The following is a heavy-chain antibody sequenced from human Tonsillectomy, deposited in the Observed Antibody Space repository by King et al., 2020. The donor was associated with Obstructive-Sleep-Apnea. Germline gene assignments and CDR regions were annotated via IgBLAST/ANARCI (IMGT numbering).Heavy chain of an antibody. D-gene: IGHD2-15*01. J-gene: IGHJ3*02. CDR2: IIPILGIA. CDR3: ATPYSGGAFDI. CDR1: GGTFSSYA. V-gene: IGHV1-69*09. Sequence: QLVQSGAEVKKPGSSVKVSCKASGGTFSSYAISWVRQAPGQGLEWMGRIIPILGIANYAQKFQGRVTITADKSTSTAYMELSSLRSEDTAVYYCATPYSGGAFDIWGQGTMVTVSS.